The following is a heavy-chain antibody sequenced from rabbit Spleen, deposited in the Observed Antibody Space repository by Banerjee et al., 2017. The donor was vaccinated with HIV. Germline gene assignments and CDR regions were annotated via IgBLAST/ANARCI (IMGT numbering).Heavy chain of an antibody. CDR2: IVAGSSGST. D-gene: IGHD6-1*01. Sequence: QEQLVESGGGLVQPGASLTLTCTASGFSFSGSYYMCWVRQAPGKGLEWIACIVAGSSGSTYYASWVSGRFTISRSTSLNTLTLQMPSLTAADTATYFCATANNYGNAFDPWGPGPWSPS. V-gene: IGHV1S45*01. CDR3: ATANNYGNAFDP. CDR1: GFSFSGSYY. J-gene: IGHJ2*01.